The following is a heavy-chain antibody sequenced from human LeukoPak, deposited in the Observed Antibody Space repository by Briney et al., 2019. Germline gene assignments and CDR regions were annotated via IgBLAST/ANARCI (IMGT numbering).Heavy chain of an antibody. Sequence: PSETLSLTCTVSGASVSGVAYYWAWIRQPPGKGLEWIGSISYSGSTYYNPSLKSRVTVSVDTSKNHFSLKLSSVTAADTAVYYRAIHAGNSAIWFDFDYWGQGTLVTVSS. CDR1: GASVSGVAYY. CDR3: AIHAGNSAIWFDFDY. D-gene: IGHD6-13*01. J-gene: IGHJ4*02. CDR2: ISYSGST. V-gene: IGHV4-39*01.